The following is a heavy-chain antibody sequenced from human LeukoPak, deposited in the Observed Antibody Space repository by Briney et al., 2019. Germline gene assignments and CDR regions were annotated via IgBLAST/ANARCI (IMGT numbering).Heavy chain of an antibody. CDR1: GGSFSGYY. CDR3: ARGPRYDFWSGTRYYGMDV. Sequence: SETLSLTCAVYGGSFSGYYWSWIRQPPGKGLKWIGEINHSGSTNYNPSLKSRVTISVDTSKNQFSLKLSSVTAADTAVYYCARGPRYDFWSGTRYYGMDVWGQGTTVTVSS. J-gene: IGHJ6*02. D-gene: IGHD3-3*01. V-gene: IGHV4-34*01. CDR2: INHSGST.